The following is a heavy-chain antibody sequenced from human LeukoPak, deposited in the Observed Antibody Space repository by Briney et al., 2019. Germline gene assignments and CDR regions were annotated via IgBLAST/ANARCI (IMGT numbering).Heavy chain of an antibody. Sequence: PGGSLRLSCAASGFTFSDYYMSWIRQAPGKGLEWVSYISSSGSTIYYADSVKGRFTISRDNAKNSLYLQMNSLRAEDTAVYYCARDRTYSSSGELRDWGQGTLVTVSS. V-gene: IGHV3-11*01. D-gene: IGHD6-13*01. CDR2: ISSSGSTI. CDR1: GFTFSDYY. J-gene: IGHJ4*02. CDR3: ARDRTYSSSGELRD.